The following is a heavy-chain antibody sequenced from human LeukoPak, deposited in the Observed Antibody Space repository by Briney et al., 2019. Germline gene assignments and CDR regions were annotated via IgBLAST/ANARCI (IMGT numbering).Heavy chain of an antibody. D-gene: IGHD2-21*02. CDR1: GGTFSSYA. CDR2: IIPILGIA. V-gene: IGHV1-69*04. Sequence: GASVKVSCKASGGTFSSYAISWVRQAPGQGLEWMGRIIPILGIANYARKFQGRVTITADKSTSTAYMELSSLRSEDTAVYYCARDLDCGGDCYSQWGRYFDYWGQGTLVTVSS. J-gene: IGHJ4*02. CDR3: ARDLDCGGDCYSQWGRYFDY.